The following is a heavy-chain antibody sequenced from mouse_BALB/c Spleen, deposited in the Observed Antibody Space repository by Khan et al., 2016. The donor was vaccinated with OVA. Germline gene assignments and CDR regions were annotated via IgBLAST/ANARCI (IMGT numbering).Heavy chain of an antibody. D-gene: IGHD2-14*01. Sequence: QIQLVQSGAELARPGASVKMSCKASGYTFTSYTIHWIKLRPGQGLEWIGYINPSNGYTNYNQKFKDKATLTADKSSTTAYMQLSSLTSDDSAVYNCVSDGAYDRNDGWFAYWGQGTLVTVPA. CDR1: GYTFTSYT. J-gene: IGHJ3*01. V-gene: IGHV1-4*01. CDR3: VSDGAYDRNDGWFAY. CDR2: INPSNGYT.